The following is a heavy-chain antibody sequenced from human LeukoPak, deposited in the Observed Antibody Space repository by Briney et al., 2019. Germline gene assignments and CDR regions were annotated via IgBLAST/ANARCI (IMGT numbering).Heavy chain of an antibody. D-gene: IGHD3-22*01. CDR2: ISSSRNYK. V-gene: IGHV3-21*01. CDR3: ARGSSGAGYYFDY. Sequence: GGSLRLFCAASGFTFSDYSLSWVRQAPGKGLEWVSSISSSRNYKYYSDSVKGRFTISTDNAKYSLDLQMNSLRVEDTALYYCARGSSGAGYYFDYWGLGTLVTVSS. J-gene: IGHJ4*02. CDR1: GFTFSDYS.